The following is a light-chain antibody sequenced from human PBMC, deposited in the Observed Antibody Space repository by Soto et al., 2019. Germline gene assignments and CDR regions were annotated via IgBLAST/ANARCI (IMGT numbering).Light chain of an antibody. CDR3: SSYTSGSLYV. CDR2: DVN. V-gene: IGLV2-14*03. J-gene: IGLJ1*01. CDR1: SSDVGGYNY. Sequence: QSALTQPASVSGSPGQSIAISCTGTSSDVGGYNYVSWYQQHPGKAPKVMIYDVNNRPSGVSDRFSGSKSGNTASLTISGLQADDDADYYCSSYTSGSLYVFGTGTKLTVL.